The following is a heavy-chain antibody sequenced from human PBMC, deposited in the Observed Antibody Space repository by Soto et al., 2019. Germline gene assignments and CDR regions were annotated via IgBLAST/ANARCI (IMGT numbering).Heavy chain of an antibody. J-gene: IGHJ6*02. CDR3: ARDQIDDILTEHYYGMDV. Sequence: ASVKVSCKASGGTFSSYTISWVRQAPGQGLEWMGRIIPILGIANYAQKFQGRVTITADKSTSTAYMELSSLRSEDTAVYYCARDQIDDILTEHYYGMDVWGQGTTVTVSS. CDR2: IIPILGIA. CDR1: GGTFSSYT. D-gene: IGHD3-9*01. V-gene: IGHV1-69*04.